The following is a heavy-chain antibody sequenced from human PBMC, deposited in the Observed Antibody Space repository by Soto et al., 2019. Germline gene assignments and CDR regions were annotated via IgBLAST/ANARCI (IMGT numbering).Heavy chain of an antibody. D-gene: IGHD5-18*01. V-gene: IGHV2-5*02. CDR2: IYWDDDK. CDR3: AHRPLPYRYDFDY. Sequence: QITLKESGPTLVKPTQTLTLTCTFSGFSRSTPGVGEGWIPQPPGKALEWLGIIYWDDDKWYSPSLKSRLTISRDTSKNPVAITMTNMDPVDTATYYCAHRPLPYRYDFDYWGQGTLVTVSS. J-gene: IGHJ4*02. CDR1: GFSRSTPGVG.